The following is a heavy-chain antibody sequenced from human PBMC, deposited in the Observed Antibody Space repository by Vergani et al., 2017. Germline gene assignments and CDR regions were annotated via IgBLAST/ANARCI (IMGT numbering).Heavy chain of an antibody. Sequence: QVQLVQSGAEVKKPGASVKVSCKASGYTFTSFYMHWVRQAPGQGLEWMGIINPSGGSTSYAQKFQGRVTMTRDTSTSTVYMELSSLRSEDTAVYYCARESRYCGSGGCYVGRDWFDPWGQGTLVTVSS. CDR3: ARESRYCGSGGCYVGRDWFDP. D-gene: IGHD2-2*01. V-gene: IGHV1-46*01. CDR2: INPSGGST. CDR1: GYTFTSFY. J-gene: IGHJ5*02.